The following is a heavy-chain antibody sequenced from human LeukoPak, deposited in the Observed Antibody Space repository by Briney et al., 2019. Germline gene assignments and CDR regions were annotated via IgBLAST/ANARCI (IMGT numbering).Heavy chain of an antibody. CDR3: AKYSSGWYKYYFDY. CDR1: GFTFSSYA. J-gene: IGHJ4*02. V-gene: IGHV3-23*01. CDR2: ISGSGGST. D-gene: IGHD6-19*01. Sequence: GSLRLSCAASGFTFSSYAMSWVRPAPGKGLEWVSAISGSGGSTYYADSVKGRFTISRDNSKNTLYLQMNSLRAEDTAVYYCAKYSSGWYKYYFDYWGQGTLVTVSS.